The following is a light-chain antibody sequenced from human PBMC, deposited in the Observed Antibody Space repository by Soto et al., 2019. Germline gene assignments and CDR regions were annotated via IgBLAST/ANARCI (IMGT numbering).Light chain of an antibody. Sequence: QSALTQPPSASGSPGQSVTISCTGTSSDVGGYNYVAWYQQHPGKAPKVMIYEVNKRHSGVPDRFSDSKSGNTASLTVSGLQAEDEADFFFKSYAGINNWVFGGGTKLTVL. CDR3: KSYAGINNWV. CDR2: EVN. CDR1: SSDVGGYNY. V-gene: IGLV2-8*01. J-gene: IGLJ3*02.